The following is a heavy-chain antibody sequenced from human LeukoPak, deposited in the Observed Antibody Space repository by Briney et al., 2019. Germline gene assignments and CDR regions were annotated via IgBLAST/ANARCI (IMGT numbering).Heavy chain of an antibody. J-gene: IGHJ4*02. CDR1: GGSISSSSYY. CDR3: ARDGHGDSYDY. V-gene: IGHV4-61*01. D-gene: IGHD4-17*01. CDR2: IYYSGST. Sequence: SETLSLTCTVSGGSISSSSYYWGWIRQPPGKGLEWIGYIYYSGSTNYNPSLKSRVTISVDTSKNQFSLKLSSVTAADTAVYYCARDGHGDSYDYWGQGTLVTVSS.